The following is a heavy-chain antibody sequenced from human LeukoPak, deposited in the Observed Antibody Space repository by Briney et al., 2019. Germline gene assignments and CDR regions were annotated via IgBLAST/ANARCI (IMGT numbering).Heavy chain of an antibody. CDR2: IWYDGGNK. CDR3: ARVNTNYYVPVNYGMDV. J-gene: IGHJ6*02. CDR1: GFTFNSFG. Sequence: SLRLPCAASGFTFNSFGMHWVRQAPGKGLEWVALIWYDGGNKYYADSAKGRFTISRDNSQNTLYLQMNSLRAEDTAVYYCARVNTNYYVPVNYGMDVWGQGTTVTVSS. V-gene: IGHV3-33*01. D-gene: IGHD3-16*01.